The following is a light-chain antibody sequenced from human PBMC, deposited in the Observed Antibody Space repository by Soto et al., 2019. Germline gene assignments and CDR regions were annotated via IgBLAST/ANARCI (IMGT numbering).Light chain of an antibody. Sequence: EMVLTRSPGTLSLSPGERATLSCRASQSVSSYLAWYQQKPGQAPRLLIYDASNRATGIPARFSGSGSATEFTLTISSLQSEDFAVYYCRQYSNWPRTFGQGTKV. CDR2: DAS. CDR1: QSVSSY. J-gene: IGKJ1*01. CDR3: RQYSNWPRT. V-gene: IGKV3-11*01.